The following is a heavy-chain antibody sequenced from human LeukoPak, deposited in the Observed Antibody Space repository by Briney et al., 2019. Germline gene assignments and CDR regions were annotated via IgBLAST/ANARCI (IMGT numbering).Heavy chain of an antibody. V-gene: IGHV4-61*01. Sequence: SETLSLTCAVSGASVSSGSYYWSWIRQPPGEGLEWLGYVRSSGSSNYNPSLKSRVAILVDTPKNQFTLKLSSVTAADTAVYYCARGVLVGATGHHFAYWGQGTLVTVSS. D-gene: IGHD2-8*02. CDR3: ARGVLVGATGHHFAY. CDR2: VRSSGSS. J-gene: IGHJ4*02. CDR1: GASVSSGSYY.